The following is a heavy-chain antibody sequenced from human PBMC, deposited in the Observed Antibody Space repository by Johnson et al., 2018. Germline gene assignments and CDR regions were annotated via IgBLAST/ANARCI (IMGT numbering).Heavy chain of an antibody. Sequence: QVQLVQSGAEVKKPGSTVKVSCKASGGTLSNHAINWVRQAPGQGIEWMGGIVPLLGRANYAQKFQDRISMTRDISTSTAYMDLSSLRSEHKAVYYCAKANSYLTQYFQDWGQGTLVTVSS. CDR2: IVPLLGRA. V-gene: IGHV1-69*06. J-gene: IGHJ1*01. CDR1: GGTLSNHA. CDR3: AKANSYLTQYFQD. D-gene: IGHD2-21*01.